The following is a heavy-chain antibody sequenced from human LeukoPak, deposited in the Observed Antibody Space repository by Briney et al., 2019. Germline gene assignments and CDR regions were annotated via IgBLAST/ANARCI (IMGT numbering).Heavy chain of an antibody. CDR1: GGSVSSGSYY. D-gene: IGHD3-10*01. V-gene: IGHV4-61*01. CDR3: ARSRAPLLWFGELGTQHFDH. J-gene: IGHJ4*02. Sequence: SETLSLTCTVSGGSVSSGSYYWSWIRQPPGKGLEWIGYIYYSGSTNYNPSLKSRVTISVDTSKNQFSLKLSSVTAADTAVYYCARSRAPLLWFGELGTQHFDHWGQGTLVTVSS. CDR2: IYYSGST.